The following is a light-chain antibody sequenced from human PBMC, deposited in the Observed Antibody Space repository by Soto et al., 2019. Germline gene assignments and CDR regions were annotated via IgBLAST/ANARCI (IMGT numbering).Light chain of an antibody. J-gene: IGKJ1*01. CDR3: QQYNRYWT. CDR2: GAS. V-gene: IGKV3-15*01. Sequence: EIVMTQSPATLSVSPGERATLSCRASQSVSSNLAWYQQKPGQAPRLLIYGASTRATGIPARFSGSGSGTEFTLTISSLFPDDFATYYCQQYNRYWTFGQGTKVDI. CDR1: QSVSSN.